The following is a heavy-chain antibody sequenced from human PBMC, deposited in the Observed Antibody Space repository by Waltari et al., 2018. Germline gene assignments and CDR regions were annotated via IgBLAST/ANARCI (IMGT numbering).Heavy chain of an antibody. J-gene: IGHJ5*01. CDR1: AHTFSAYF. CDR2: VRADYGST. D-gene: IGHD3-10*01. V-gene: IGHV1-2*02. CDR3: ANFGPYNTFDF. Sequence: QVKMVQSAAELKEPGASVKVSCSTSAHTFSAYFIHWVLQAPGQGPERMRSVRADYGSTNYARGSPDSVSMTTARSTNTVYLELSRLTSDDTAVYYCANFGPYNTFDFWGQGTLVTVSS.